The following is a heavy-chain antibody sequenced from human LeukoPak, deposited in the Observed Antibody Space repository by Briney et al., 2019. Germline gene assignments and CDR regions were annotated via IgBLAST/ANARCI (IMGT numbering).Heavy chain of an antibody. CDR3: SKEARVGSVSGSLDY. Sequence: ASVKVSCKASGYSFTSYYMHWVRQAPGQGLEWMGIINPNSGGTNYAQKFQGRVTMTRDTSTSTLYMGLSSLRSEDTALYYCSKEARVGSVSGSLDYWGQGTLVTVSS. J-gene: IGHJ4*02. V-gene: IGHV1-46*01. CDR1: GYSFTSYY. D-gene: IGHD3-22*01. CDR2: INPNSGGT.